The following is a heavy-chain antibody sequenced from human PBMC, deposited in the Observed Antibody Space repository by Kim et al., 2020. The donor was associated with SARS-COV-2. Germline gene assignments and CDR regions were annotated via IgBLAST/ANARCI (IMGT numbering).Heavy chain of an antibody. CDR2: ISYDGSNK. V-gene: IGHV3-30*18. J-gene: IGHJ4*02. CDR3: AKDGVLRYFDWILDY. CDR1: GFTFSSYG. D-gene: IGHD3-9*01. Sequence: GGSLRLSCAASGFTFSSYGMHWVRQAPGKGLEWVAVISYDGSNKYYADSVKGRFTISRDNSKNTLYLQMNSLRAEDTAVYYCAKDGVLRYFDWILDYWGQGTLVTVSS.